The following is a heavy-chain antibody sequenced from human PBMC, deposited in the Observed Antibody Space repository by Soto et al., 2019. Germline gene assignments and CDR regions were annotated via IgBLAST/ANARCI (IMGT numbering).Heavy chain of an antibody. J-gene: IGHJ5*02. CDR1: GYIFSSHY. CDR3: ARSIDP. Sequence: GASVKVSCKASGYIFSSHYMHWVRQAPGQGLEWMGLINPGGTSTIYAQKLQGRITMTRDPSTSTDYMELSSLRSEDTAVYYCARSIDPRGQGTLVTVSS. CDR2: INPGGTST. V-gene: IGHV1-46*04.